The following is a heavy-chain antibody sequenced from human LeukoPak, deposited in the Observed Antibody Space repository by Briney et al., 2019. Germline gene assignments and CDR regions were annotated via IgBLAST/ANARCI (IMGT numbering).Heavy chain of an antibody. D-gene: IGHD1-26*01. CDR3: ARGSGSYFRFDP. V-gene: IGHV1-2*06. CDR1: GYTSTGYY. J-gene: IGHJ5*02. Sequence: ASVKVSCKASGYTSTGYYMHWVRQAPGQGLEWMGRINPNSGGTNYAQKFQGRVTMTRDTSISTAYMELSRLRSDDTAVYYCARGSGSYFRFDPWGQGTLVTVSS. CDR2: INPNSGGT.